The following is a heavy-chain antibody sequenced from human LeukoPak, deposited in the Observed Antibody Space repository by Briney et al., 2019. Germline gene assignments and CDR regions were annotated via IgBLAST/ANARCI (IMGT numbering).Heavy chain of an antibody. Sequence: SETLSLTCTVSGVSINNYYWSWIRQPPGKGLEWIGYISYTRITNYSPSLQSRATISVDTSKNQFSLRLTSVTAADTAVYYCARGNSGPDYWGQGTLVTVSS. CDR2: ISYTRIT. CDR3: ARGNSGPDY. D-gene: IGHD4-23*01. CDR1: GVSINNYY. V-gene: IGHV4-59*01. J-gene: IGHJ4*02.